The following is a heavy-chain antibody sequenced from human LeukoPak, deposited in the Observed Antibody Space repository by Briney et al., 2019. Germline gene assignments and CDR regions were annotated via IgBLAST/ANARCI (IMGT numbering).Heavy chain of an antibody. CDR2: INHSGST. CDR1: GGSFSGYY. D-gene: IGHD3-3*01. CDR3: ARQEKNYDFWSGYIPSSIFDY. Sequence: PSETLSLTCAVYGGSFSGYYWSWIRQPPGKGLEWIGEINHSGSTNYNPSLKSRVTISVDTSKNQFSLKLSSVTAADTAVYYCARQEKNYDFWSGYIPSSIFDYWGQGTLVTVSS. J-gene: IGHJ4*02. V-gene: IGHV4-34*01.